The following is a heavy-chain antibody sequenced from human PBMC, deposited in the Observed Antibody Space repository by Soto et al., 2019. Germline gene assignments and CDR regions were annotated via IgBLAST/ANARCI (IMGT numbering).Heavy chain of an antibody. V-gene: IGHV4-59*01. CDR2: IYYSGST. D-gene: IGHD2-2*01. J-gene: IGHJ4*02. CDR1: GGSISNYY. Sequence: SLTCTVSGGSISNYYWSWIRQPPGKGLEWIGYIYYSGSTNYNPSLKSRVTISEDTSKNQFSLKLSSVTAADTAVYYCASAGGHSYAWFHFDYRGQGAPGTV. CDR3: ASAGGHSYAWFHFDY.